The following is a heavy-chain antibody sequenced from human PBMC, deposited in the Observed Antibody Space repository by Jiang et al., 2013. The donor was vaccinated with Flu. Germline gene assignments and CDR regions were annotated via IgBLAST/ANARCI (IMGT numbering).Heavy chain of an antibody. CDR3: ARLRRDGGYDLIYHYYGLDV. V-gene: IGHV4-61*02. D-gene: IGHD5-12*01. CDR2: IYTSGST. J-gene: IGHJ6*02. Sequence: GSGLVKPSQTLSLTCTVSGGSISSGSYYWNWIRQPAGKGLEWIGRIYTSGSTNYNPSLKSRVTISVDTSKNHFSLKLSSVTAADTAVYYCARLRRDGGYDLIYHYYGLDVWGQGTTVTVSS. CDR1: GGSISSGSYY.